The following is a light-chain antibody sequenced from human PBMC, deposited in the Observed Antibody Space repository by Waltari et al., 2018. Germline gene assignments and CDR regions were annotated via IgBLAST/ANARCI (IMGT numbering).Light chain of an antibody. CDR2: GAS. V-gene: IGKV3-20*01. CDR1: QSVSRS. Sequence: EIVLTQSPGTLSLSPGERATLSCRACQSVSRSLAWYQQKPGQAPRLLIYGASSRATGIPDRFSGGGSGTDFSLTISRLEPEDFAVYYCQHYVRLPVTFGQGTKVEIK. J-gene: IGKJ1*01. CDR3: QHYVRLPVT.